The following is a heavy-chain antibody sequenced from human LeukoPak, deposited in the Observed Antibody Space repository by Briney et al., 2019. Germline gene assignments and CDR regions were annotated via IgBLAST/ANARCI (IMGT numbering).Heavy chain of an antibody. V-gene: IGHV3-43*01. D-gene: IGHD6-13*01. CDR2: ISWEGSTT. CDR1: GFAFDDHT. Sequence: GGSLRLSCATSGFAFDDHTMHWVRQLPGKGLEWLCLISWEGSTTYYADSVKDRFTISRDTSKNSLYLQMNSLRTGGTALYYCAKARSSSWSYLESWGQGTLVTVSS. J-gene: IGHJ4*02. CDR3: AKARSSSWSYLES.